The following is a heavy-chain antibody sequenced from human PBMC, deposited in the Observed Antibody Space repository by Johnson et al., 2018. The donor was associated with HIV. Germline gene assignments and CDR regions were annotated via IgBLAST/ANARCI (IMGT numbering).Heavy chain of an antibody. J-gene: IGHJ3*02. CDR3: AKDRTNWGYDAFDI. D-gene: IGHD3-16*01. Sequence: QVQLVESGGGVVQPGRSLRLSCATSGFTLSNYGIHWVRQAPGKGLEWVAVISYDGRIPSHADSVKGRFTISRDNSKNTLFLQMNRLRAEDTAVYYCAKDRTNWGYDAFDIWGQGTMVTVSS. CDR1: GFTLSNYG. CDR2: ISYDGRIP. V-gene: IGHV3-30*18.